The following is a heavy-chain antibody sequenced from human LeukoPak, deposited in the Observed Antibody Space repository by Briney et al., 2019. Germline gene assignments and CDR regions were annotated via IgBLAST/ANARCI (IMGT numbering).Heavy chain of an antibody. J-gene: IGHJ3*02. V-gene: IGHV3-48*03. CDR2: ITRSGTTI. D-gene: IGHD3-22*01. Sequence: PGGSLRLSCAASGFTFSTHEMNWVRQAPRKGLEWVSYITRSGTTIYYADSVRGRFTISRDNAKNSLYLQMNSLRDEDTAVYYCARGGNIGYDYNAFDIWGQGTTVTVSS. CDR1: GFTFSTHE. CDR3: ARGGNIGYDYNAFDI.